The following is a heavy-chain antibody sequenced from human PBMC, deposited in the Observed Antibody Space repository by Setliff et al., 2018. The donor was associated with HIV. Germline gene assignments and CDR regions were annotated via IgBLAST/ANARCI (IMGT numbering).Heavy chain of an antibody. Sequence: LSLTCAVSGVSISSRNWWSWVRQPPGKGLEWIGEINYSGNTNYNPSLKTRVTISVDKSKNQFFLNLKSVTAADTAVYFCAREYSGSGINFNPLTWGQGTLVTVS. D-gene: IGHD3-10*01. CDR1: GVSISSRNW. J-gene: IGHJ5*02. V-gene: IGHV4-4*01. CDR2: INYSGNT. CDR3: AREYSGSGINFNPLT.